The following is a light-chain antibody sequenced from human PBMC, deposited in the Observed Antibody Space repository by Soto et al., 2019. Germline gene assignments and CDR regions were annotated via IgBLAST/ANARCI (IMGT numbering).Light chain of an antibody. CDR3: QNYNGAPYA. Sequence: DIQMTQSPPSLSASVGDRVTITCWASQAISNFVAWYQQKPGKAPSLLIYEASTLQSGVPSRFSGRGSGTAFTLTISSLQPEDVATYFCQNYNGAPYAFGQGTKLEIK. V-gene: IGKV1-27*01. CDR1: QAISNF. J-gene: IGKJ2*01. CDR2: EAS.